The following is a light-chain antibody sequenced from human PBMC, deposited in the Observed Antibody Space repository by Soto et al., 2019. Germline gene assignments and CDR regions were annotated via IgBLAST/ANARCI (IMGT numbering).Light chain of an antibody. J-gene: IGKJ4*01. V-gene: IGKV3-11*01. Sequence: EIVLTQSPATLSLSPGERATLSCRASQSVSSYLAWYQQKPGQAPRLLIYDASNRATGIPARFSASGSGTDLTLTISSLEPEDFAVYYCQQPSNVPPLTFGGGTKVQIK. CDR2: DAS. CDR1: QSVSSY. CDR3: QQPSNVPPLT.